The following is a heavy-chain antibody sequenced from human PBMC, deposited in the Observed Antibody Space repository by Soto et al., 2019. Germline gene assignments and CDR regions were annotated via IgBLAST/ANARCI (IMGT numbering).Heavy chain of an antibody. D-gene: IGHD2-21*01. CDR1: GFTFTSHA. J-gene: IGHJ4*02. V-gene: IGHV3-23*01. CDR3: AKRVVITDTTYYFDS. Sequence: PGGSLRLSCATSGFTFTSHAMGWVRQAPGKGLEWVSSFNGRSGRSYYADSVKGRFTTSRDNSQNTLYLQMESLRAEDTAIYYCAKRVVITDTTYYFDSWGRGTQVTVSS. CDR2: FNGRSGRS.